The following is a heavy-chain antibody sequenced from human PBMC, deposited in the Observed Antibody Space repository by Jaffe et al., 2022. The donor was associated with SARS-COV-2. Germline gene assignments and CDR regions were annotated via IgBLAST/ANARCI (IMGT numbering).Heavy chain of an antibody. CDR2: IYYSGST. CDR3: ARPAGVVDAFDI. J-gene: IGHJ3*02. Sequence: QLQLQESGPGLVKPSETLSLTCTVSGGSISSSSYYWGWIRQPPGKGLEWIGSIYYSGSTYYNPSLKSRVTISVDTSKNQFSLKLSSVTAADTAVYYCARPAGVVDAFDIWGQGTMVTVSS. V-gene: IGHV4-39*01. CDR1: GGSISSSSYY. D-gene: IGHD3-3*01.